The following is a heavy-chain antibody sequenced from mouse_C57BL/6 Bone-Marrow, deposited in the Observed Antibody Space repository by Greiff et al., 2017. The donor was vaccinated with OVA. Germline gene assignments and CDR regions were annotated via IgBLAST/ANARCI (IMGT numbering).Heavy chain of an antibody. J-gene: IGHJ4*01. CDR1: GFTFSDYY. Sequence: EVKLMESGGGLVQPGGSLKLSCAASGFTFSDYYMYWVRQTPEKRLEWVAYISNGGGSTYYPDTVKGRFTISRDNAKNTLYLQMSRLKSEDTAMYYCASPYGNYPYYAMDYWGQGTSVTVSS. D-gene: IGHD2-10*02. CDR2: ISNGGGST. CDR3: ASPYGNYPYYAMDY. V-gene: IGHV5-12*01.